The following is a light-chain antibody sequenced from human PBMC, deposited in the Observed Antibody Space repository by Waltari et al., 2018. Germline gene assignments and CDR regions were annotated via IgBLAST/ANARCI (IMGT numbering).Light chain of an antibody. V-gene: IGLV3-25*03. CDR1: ALPKQY. CDR2: KDS. J-gene: IGLJ2*01. CDR3: QSADSSGIYVI. Sequence: SYELTQPPSVSVSPGQTARITCSGDALPKQYAYWYQQKPGQAPVVVIYKDSERPAGIPGRFAGSSSGTAVTLTISGGQAEDEADYYCQSADSSGIYVIFGGGTKLTVL.